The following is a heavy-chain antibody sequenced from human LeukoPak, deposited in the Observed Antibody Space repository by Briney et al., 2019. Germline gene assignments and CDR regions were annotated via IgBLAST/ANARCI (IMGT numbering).Heavy chain of an antibody. CDR3: ARDPAFVDSSGYSFR. Sequence: PGRSLRLSCAASGFTFNDYAMHWVRQAPGKGLEWVAVISDDGSNKYYTDSVKGRFTISRENSKNTLYLQMNSLRAEDTAVYYCARDPAFVDSSGYSFRWGQGTLVTVSS. CDR1: GFTFNDYA. V-gene: IGHV3-30*04. CDR2: ISDDGSNK. D-gene: IGHD3-22*01. J-gene: IGHJ4*02.